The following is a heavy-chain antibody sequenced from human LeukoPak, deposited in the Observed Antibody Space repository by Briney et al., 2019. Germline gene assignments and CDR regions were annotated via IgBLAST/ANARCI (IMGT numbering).Heavy chain of an antibody. CDR3: ARVGSWDAFDI. CDR2: ITSNGGST. J-gene: IGHJ3*02. CDR1: GFTFSNSA. D-gene: IGHD1-26*01. Sequence: GGSLRLSCAASGFTFSNSAMHWVRQAPGKGPEYVSAITSNGGSTYYANSVKGRFTTSRDNSKNTLYLQMGSLRAEDMAVYYCARVGSWDAFDIWGQGTMVTVSS. V-gene: IGHV3-64*01.